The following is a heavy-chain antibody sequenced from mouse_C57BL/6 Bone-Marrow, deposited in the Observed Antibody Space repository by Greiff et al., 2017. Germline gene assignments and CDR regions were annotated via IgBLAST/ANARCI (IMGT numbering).Heavy chain of an antibody. CDR3: ARGYGSSYYFDY. Sequence: VQLKQSGAELVKPGASVKLSCTASGFTFTDYCMPWVKQRPEQGLEWIGNIDPGGGSTNYAPKFQGKATMTADTSSNTAYLQLSSLTSEDTAVYYCARGYGSSYYFDYWGQGTTLTVSS. V-gene: IGHV14-2*01. J-gene: IGHJ2*01. CDR2: IDPGGGST. CDR1: GFTFTDYC. D-gene: IGHD1-1*01.